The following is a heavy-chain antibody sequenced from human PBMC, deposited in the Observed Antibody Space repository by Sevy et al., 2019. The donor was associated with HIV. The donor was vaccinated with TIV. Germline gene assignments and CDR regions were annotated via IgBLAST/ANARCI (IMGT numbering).Heavy chain of an antibody. Sequence: GGSLRLSCAASGFTFSDYSMHWVRQAPGKGLEWVATISYDGSNKHYAASVKGRFTLSRNNSKNSLFLQMNSLGAEDTAVYYCALERLSSNVAEYFQNWGQGTLVTVSS. CDR3: ALERLSSNVAEYFQN. CDR2: ISYDGSNK. V-gene: IGHV3-30-3*01. J-gene: IGHJ1*01. D-gene: IGHD1-1*01. CDR1: GFTFSDYS.